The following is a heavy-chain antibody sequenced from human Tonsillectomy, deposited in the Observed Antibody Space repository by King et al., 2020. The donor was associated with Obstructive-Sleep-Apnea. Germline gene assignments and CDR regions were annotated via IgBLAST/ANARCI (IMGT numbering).Heavy chain of an antibody. V-gene: IGHV3-9*01. CDR1: GFTFDDYA. CDR3: AKVDSSSWSEGALFDY. Sequence: VQLVESGGGLVQPGRSLRLSCAASGFTFDDYAMHWVRQAPGKGLEWVSGISWKSGSIGHADSVKGRFTIPREKAKNSLYLQMNSLRAEDTALYYCAKVDSSSWSEGALFDYWGQGTLVTVSS. D-gene: IGHD6-13*01. CDR2: ISWKSGSI. J-gene: IGHJ4*02.